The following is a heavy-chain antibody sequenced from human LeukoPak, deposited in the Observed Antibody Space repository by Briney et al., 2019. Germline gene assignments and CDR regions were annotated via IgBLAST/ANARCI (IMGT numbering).Heavy chain of an antibody. D-gene: IGHD2-15*01. CDR1: GYTFTGYY. CDR2: ISAYNGNT. Sequence: ASVKVPCKASGYTFTGYYMHWVRQAPGQGLEWMGWISAYNGNTNYAQRLQGRVTMTTDTSTSIAYMELRSLRSDDTAVYYCARDLGSCYSGFYGCWFDPWGQGTLVTVSS. J-gene: IGHJ5*02. CDR3: ARDLGSCYSGFYGCWFDP. V-gene: IGHV1-18*04.